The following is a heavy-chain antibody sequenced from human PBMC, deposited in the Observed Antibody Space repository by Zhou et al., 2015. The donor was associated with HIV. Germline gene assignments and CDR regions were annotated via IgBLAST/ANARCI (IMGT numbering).Heavy chain of an antibody. CDR2: IIPILGIA. CDR3: ARGFTPDTKDIVVVPAATNDLYYYYYGMDV. V-gene: IGHV1-69*02. Sequence: QVQLVQSGAEVKKPGSSVKVSCKASGGTFSSYTISWVRQAPGQGLEWMGRIIPILGIANYAQKFQGRVTITADKSTSTAYMELSSLRSEDTAVYYCARGFTPDTKDIVVVPAATNDLYYYYYGMDVWGQGTTVTVSS. CDR1: GGTFSSYT. D-gene: IGHD2-2*01. J-gene: IGHJ6*02.